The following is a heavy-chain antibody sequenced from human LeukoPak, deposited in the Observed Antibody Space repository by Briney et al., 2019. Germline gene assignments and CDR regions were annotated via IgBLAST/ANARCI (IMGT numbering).Heavy chain of an antibody. CDR3: ARLMTSEVGFDY. V-gene: IGHV3-7*05. Sequence: GGSLRLSCAASGFTFSSYWMSWVRQAPGKGLEWVANIKQDGSEKYYVDSVKGRFSTSRDNAKNSLYLQMNRLRAEDTAVYYCARLMTSEVGFDYWGQGTLVTVSS. CDR2: IKQDGSEK. CDR1: GFTFSSYW. D-gene: IGHD2-8*01. J-gene: IGHJ4*02.